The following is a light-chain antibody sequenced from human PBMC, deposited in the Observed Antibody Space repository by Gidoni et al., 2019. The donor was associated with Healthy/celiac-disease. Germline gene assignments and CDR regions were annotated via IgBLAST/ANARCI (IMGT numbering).Light chain of an antibody. CDR3: QQSYSSPPT. V-gene: IGKV1-39*01. J-gene: IGKJ4*01. CDR2: AAS. CDR1: QTISDY. Sequence: DIQMTQSPSSLSASVGDRVTITCRASQTISDYLNWYQQKPGKAPNLLIYAASTLQRGVPSRFSGSGSGTVFTLTITSLQPEDVATYYCQQSYSSPPTFGGGTKVEI.